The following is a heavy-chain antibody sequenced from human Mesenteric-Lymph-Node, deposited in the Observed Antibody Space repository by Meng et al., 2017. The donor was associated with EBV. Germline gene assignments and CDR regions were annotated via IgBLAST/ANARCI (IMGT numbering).Heavy chain of an antibody. CDR1: GGSISSSSYY. CDR3: ARTPGPVAVPFDY. Sequence: QLPEPGPGLVKPSETLALTCTVSGGSISSSSYYWGWIRQPPGKGLEWIGSIYYSGSTYYNPSLKSRVTISVDTSKNQFSLKLSSVTAADTAVYYCARTPGPVAVPFDYWGQGTLVTVSS. D-gene: IGHD6-19*01. CDR2: IYYSGST. V-gene: IGHV4-39*01. J-gene: IGHJ4*02.